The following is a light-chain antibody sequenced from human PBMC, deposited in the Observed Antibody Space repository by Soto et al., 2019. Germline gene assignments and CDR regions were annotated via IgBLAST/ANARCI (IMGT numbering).Light chain of an antibody. CDR2: GAS. CDR1: QSVSSN. Sequence: EIVMTQSPATLSVSPGERATLSCRASQSVSSNLAWYQQKPGQAPRLLIYGASTRATGIPARFSGSGSGTEFTLTISSLLSEDCAVYYCQQYNNWPQTFGQGTKVDIK. J-gene: IGKJ1*01. CDR3: QQYNNWPQT. V-gene: IGKV3-15*01.